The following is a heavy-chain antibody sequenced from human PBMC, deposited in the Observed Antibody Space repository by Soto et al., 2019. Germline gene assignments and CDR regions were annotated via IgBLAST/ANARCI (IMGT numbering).Heavy chain of an antibody. CDR3: ARRVPSGSGADYYGMDV. CDR1: GYIFTSHW. CDR2: IYPGDSDT. D-gene: IGHD3-10*01. J-gene: IGHJ6*02. Sequence: GESLKISCKGSGYIFTSHWIAWVRQMPGKGLEWMGIIYPGDSDTIYSPSFQGQVTFSVDKSISTVYLQWTTLKASDTAMYYCARRVPSGSGADYYGMDVWGQGTTVTVYS. V-gene: IGHV5-51*01.